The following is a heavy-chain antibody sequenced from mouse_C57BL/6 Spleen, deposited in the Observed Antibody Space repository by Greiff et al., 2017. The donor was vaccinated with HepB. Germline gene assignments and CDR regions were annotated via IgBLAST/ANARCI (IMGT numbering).Heavy chain of an antibody. CDR1: GYTFTSYW. J-gene: IGHJ2*01. D-gene: IGHD2-5*01. V-gene: IGHV1-5*01. CDR3: TRRSNYEDYFDY. CDR2: IYPGNSDT. Sequence: EVQLQQSGTVLARPGASVKMSCKTSGYTFTSYWMHWVKQRPGQGLEWIGAIYPGNSDTSYNQKFKGKAKLTAVTSASTAYMELSSLTNEDSAVYYCTRRSNYEDYFDYWGQGTTLTVSS.